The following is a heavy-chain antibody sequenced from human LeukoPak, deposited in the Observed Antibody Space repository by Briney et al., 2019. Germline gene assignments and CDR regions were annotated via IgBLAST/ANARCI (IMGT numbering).Heavy chain of an antibody. V-gene: IGHV4-4*07. CDR1: GASMSTFY. CDR2: IYSSGSI. J-gene: IGHJ5*02. CDR3: ARLLPTRWFDP. D-gene: IGHD2-15*01. Sequence: SETLSLTCTVSGASMSTFYLSWIRQPAGKGLEWLGRIYSSGSITYNPSLKSRLTMSVDASKNQFSLNLSSVTAADTAVYYCARLLPTRWFDPWGRGTLVTVSS.